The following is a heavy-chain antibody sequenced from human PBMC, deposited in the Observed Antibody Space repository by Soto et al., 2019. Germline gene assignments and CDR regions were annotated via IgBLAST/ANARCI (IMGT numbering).Heavy chain of an antibody. CDR1: GGSISSGDYY. CDR3: AGAGYEWGIETYYYCGMEV. V-gene: IGHV4-30-4*02. D-gene: IGHD1-26*01. J-gene: IGHJ6*02. CDR2: IYYSGST. Sequence: SETLSLTCTVSGGSISSGDYYWSWIRQPPGKGLEWIGYIYYSGSTYYNPSLKSRVIISVDTSKNQFSLKVSSVTAADPAVYYCAGAGYEWGIETYYYCGMEVWRRVNTVTVAS.